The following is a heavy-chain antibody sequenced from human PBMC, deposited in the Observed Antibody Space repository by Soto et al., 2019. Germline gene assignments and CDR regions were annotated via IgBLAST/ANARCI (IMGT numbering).Heavy chain of an antibody. V-gene: IGHV4-39*01. CDR1: GGSISSSSYY. J-gene: IGHJ5*02. Sequence: KASETLSLTCTVSGGSISSSSYYWGWIRQPPGKGLEWIGSIYYSGSTYYNPSLKSRVTISVDTSKNQFSLKLSSVTAADTAVYYCARLIFGSPRWFDPWGQGTLVTVSS. CDR2: IYYSGST. D-gene: IGHD3-10*02. CDR3: ARLIFGSPRWFDP.